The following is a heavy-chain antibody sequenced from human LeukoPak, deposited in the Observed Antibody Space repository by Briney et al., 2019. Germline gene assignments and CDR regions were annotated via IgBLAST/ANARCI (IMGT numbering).Heavy chain of an antibody. J-gene: IGHJ4*02. CDR2: ISGSGGST. D-gene: IGHD3-22*01. Sequence: ETLSLTCTVSGGSISSYYWSWIRQPPGKGLEWVSAISGSGGSTYYADSVKGRFTTSRDNSKNTLYLQMNSLRAEDTAVYYCAKDGFYDSSGYFEYLNWGQGTLVTVSS. CDR3: AKDGFYDSSGYFEYLN. V-gene: IGHV3-23*01. CDR1: GGSISSYY.